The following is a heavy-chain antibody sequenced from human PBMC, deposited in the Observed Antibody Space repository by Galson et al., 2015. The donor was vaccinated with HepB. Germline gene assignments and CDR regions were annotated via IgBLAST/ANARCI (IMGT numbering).Heavy chain of an antibody. CDR1: GFTFSSYG. V-gene: IGHV3-33*01. CDR3: ARDGTIVAAANPPFDY. CDR2: IWYDGSNK. Sequence: SLRLSCAASGFTFSSYGMHWVRQAPGKGLEWVAVIWYDGSNKYYADSVKGRFTISRDNSKNTLYLQMNSLRAEDTAVYYCARDGTIVAAANPPFDYWGQGTLVTVSS. J-gene: IGHJ4*02. D-gene: IGHD6-13*01.